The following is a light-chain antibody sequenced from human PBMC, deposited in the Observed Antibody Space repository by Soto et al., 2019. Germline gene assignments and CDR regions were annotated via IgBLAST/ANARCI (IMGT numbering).Light chain of an antibody. CDR1: QGITTW. CDR3: QQANSFPLT. V-gene: IGKV1-12*01. J-gene: IGKJ4*01. Sequence: DFQITKSPSSVPAPVGDGATITVRAGQGITTWLAWYQQKPEKAPKLVIYDASSLQSGVPSRFSGSGSGTDFTLTISSLQPEDFATYYCQQANSFPLTFGGGTKVEI. CDR2: DAS.